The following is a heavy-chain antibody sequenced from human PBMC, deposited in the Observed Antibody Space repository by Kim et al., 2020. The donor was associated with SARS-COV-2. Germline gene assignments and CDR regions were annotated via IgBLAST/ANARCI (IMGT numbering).Heavy chain of an antibody. CDR3: ARDSGGESTGGFDF. Sequence: GGSLRLSCAASGFTFSSYAMHWVRQAPGKGLEWVAVISYDGSNKYYADSVKGRFTISRDNSKSTLYLQMNSLGAEDTAVYYCARDSGGESTGGFDFWGQG. CDR1: GFTFSSYA. V-gene: IGHV3-30*04. J-gene: IGHJ4*02. D-gene: IGHD2-21*01. CDR2: ISYDGSNK.